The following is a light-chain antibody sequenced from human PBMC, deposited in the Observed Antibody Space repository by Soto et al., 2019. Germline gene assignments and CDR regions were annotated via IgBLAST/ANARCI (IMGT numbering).Light chain of an antibody. CDR2: GAS. CDR1: QSFTSTS. CDR3: QQYDSSPRT. Sequence: EIVLTQSPGTLSLSPGERATLSCRASQSFTSTSLAWYQQKPGQAPRLLISGASRRAAGIPDRFSGSGSGTDFTLTISRLESEDIAVYYCQQYDSSPRTFGQGTRVEIK. V-gene: IGKV3-20*01. J-gene: IGKJ1*01.